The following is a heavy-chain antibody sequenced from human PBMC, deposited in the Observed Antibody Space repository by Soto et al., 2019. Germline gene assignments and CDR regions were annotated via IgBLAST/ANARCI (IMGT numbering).Heavy chain of an antibody. J-gene: IGHJ3*02. CDR1: GGYIGNDY. D-gene: IGHD1-26*01. V-gene: IGHV4-59*01. CDR2: TYYSGST. Sequence: KTSETLSLTCTVSGGYIGNDYWSWIRQPPGKELEWIGYTYYSGSTNYSPSLKSRVTISVDTSKNQFSLRLSSVTSADTAVYYCARGIAGAASGRAFDIWGQGTMVTVSS. CDR3: ARGIAGAASGRAFDI.